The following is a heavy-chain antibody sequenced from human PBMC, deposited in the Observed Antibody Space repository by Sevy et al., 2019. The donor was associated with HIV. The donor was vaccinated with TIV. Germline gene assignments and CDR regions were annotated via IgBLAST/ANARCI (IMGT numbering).Heavy chain of an antibody. CDR1: GFTFTNYW. J-gene: IGHJ4*02. CDR3: TRDMYGIDY. Sequence: GGSLRLSCAASGFTFTNYWMHWVRQAPGKGLGWVSGVDNDGSGTNYADSVKGRFTISRDNAKNTVYLQMNSLRAEDTAGYYCTRDMYGIDYWGQGTLVTVSS. V-gene: IGHV3-74*01. D-gene: IGHD2-8*01. CDR2: VDNDGSGT.